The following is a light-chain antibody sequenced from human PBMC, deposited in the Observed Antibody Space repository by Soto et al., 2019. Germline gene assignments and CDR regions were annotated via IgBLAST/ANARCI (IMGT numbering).Light chain of an antibody. CDR1: QSIGDW. V-gene: IGKV1-5*03. CDR3: QHYDSYSATWT. Sequence: DIQMTQSPSTLSASVGDRVSITCRASQSIGDWLAWYQQKPGKAPKLLIYKASNLQSGVPSRFTGSGYGTDFTLTIRSLQPDDFATYYCQHYDSYSATWTFGQGTKVDIK. J-gene: IGKJ1*01. CDR2: KAS.